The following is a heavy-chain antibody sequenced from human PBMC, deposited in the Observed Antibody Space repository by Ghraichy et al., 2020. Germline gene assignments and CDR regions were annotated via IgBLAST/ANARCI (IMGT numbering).Heavy chain of an antibody. CDR3: ASGGPVLRYFDWLLYTVVGYFDY. V-gene: IGHV1-2*02. CDR1: GYTFTGYY. Sequence: ASVKVSCKASGYTFTGYYMHWVRQAPGQGLEWMGWINPNSGGTNYAQKFQGRVTMTRDTSISTAYMELSRLRSDDTAVYYCASGGPVLRYFDWLLYTVVGYFDYWGQGTLVTVSS. J-gene: IGHJ4*02. D-gene: IGHD3-9*01. CDR2: INPNSGGT.